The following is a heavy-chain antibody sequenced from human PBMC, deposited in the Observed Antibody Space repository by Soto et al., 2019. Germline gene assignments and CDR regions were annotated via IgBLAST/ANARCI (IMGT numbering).Heavy chain of an antibody. CDR3: VRGGIMEANRPYYYYGLDV. J-gene: IGHJ6*02. V-gene: IGHV1-18*01. D-gene: IGHD2-8*01. CDR1: GYTFSTYG. CDR2: VSPYNGNT. Sequence: ASVKVSCKVFGYTFSTYGLSWVRQAPGQGLEWMGWVSPYNGNTYYAPGLQGRVTMTTDTSTNTAYMSLRSLRSDDTAIYYCVRGGIMEANRPYYYYGLDVWGQVTRVTVSS.